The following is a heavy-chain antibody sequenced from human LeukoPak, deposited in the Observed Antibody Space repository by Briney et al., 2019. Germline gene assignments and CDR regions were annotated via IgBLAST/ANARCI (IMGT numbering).Heavy chain of an antibody. CDR3: ASGTTDIVVVPATLRNYYFDY. V-gene: IGHV1-69*06. D-gene: IGHD2-2*01. J-gene: IGHJ4*02. Sequence: SVKVSCKASGCTFSSYEISWVRQPPRQGLEWMGGIIPMFGTANYAQTFHSRLTITADKSTSTAYMELSRLRSEDTAVYYCASGTTDIVVVPATLRNYYFDYWGEGTLVTVSS. CDR1: GCTFSSYE. CDR2: IIPMFGTA.